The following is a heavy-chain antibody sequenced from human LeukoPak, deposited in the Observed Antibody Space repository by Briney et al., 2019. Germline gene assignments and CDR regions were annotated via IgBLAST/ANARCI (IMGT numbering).Heavy chain of an antibody. Sequence: GGSLRLSCASSVFTFSSNYMSCVPEAPGKGLEGGSVIYSGWSTYYAESVKGRCTNSRNNSKNTLYLQMTSLRAEDTAVYYCARAGSGGTDLDYWGQGTLVTVSS. CDR3: ARAGSGGTDLDY. CDR2: IYSGWST. J-gene: IGHJ4*02. D-gene: IGHD3-10*01. CDR1: VFTFSSNY. V-gene: IGHV3-53*01.